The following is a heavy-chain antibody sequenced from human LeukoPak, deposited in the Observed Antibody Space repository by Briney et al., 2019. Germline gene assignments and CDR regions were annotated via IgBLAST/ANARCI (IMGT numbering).Heavy chain of an antibody. V-gene: IGHV3-11*04. J-gene: IGHJ4*02. CDR1: GFTFSDYY. CDR3: ARYYDTSGYPYYLDY. D-gene: IGHD3-22*01. CDR2: ISSSGSTL. Sequence: PGGSLRLSCAASGFTFSDYYMSWIRQASGKGLEWVSYISSSGSTLYYADSVKGRFTISRDNAKNSLYLEMTSLRAEDTAVYYCARYYDTSGYPYYLDYWGQGALVSVST.